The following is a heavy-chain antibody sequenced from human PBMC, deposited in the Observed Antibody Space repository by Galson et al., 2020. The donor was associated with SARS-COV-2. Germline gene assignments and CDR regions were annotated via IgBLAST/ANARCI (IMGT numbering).Heavy chain of an antibody. Sequence: SETLSLTCTVSGGSISSGGYYWSWIRQHPGKGLEWIGYIYYSGRTYYNPSLTSRVTISVDTSKNQFSLKLSSVTAADTAVYYCAREAAYYDILTGYVDWGQGTLVTVSS. D-gene: IGHD3-9*01. CDR3: AREAAYYDILTGYVD. J-gene: IGHJ4*02. CDR2: IYYSGRT. V-gene: IGHV4-31*03. CDR1: GGSISSGGYY.